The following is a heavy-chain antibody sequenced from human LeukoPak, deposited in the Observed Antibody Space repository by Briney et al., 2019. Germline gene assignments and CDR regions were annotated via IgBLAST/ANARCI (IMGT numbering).Heavy chain of an antibody. Sequence: SVKVSCKASGGTFSSYAISWVRQAPRQGLEWMGGIIPIFGTANYAQKFQGRVTITADESTSTAYMELSSLRSEDTAVYYCARGNRGGELLAANWFDPWGQGTLVTVSS. CDR3: ARGNRGGELLAANWFDP. CDR2: IIPIFGTA. CDR1: GGTFSSYA. V-gene: IGHV1-69*13. J-gene: IGHJ5*02. D-gene: IGHD1-26*01.